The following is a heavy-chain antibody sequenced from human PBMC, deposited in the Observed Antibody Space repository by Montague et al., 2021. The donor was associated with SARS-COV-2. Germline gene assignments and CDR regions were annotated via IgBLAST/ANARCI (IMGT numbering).Heavy chain of an antibody. D-gene: IGHD4-17*01. J-gene: IGHJ4*02. CDR1: GYTFNSYH. CDR2: ISTSTYI. Sequence: SLRLSFAASGYTFNSYHMNWVRQAPGKGLEWVSHISTSTYIDYADSVTGRFTISRDNAKSSLYLQMHSLRVEDTAVYYCARDGWMTTMTTFDYWGQGTLVTVSS. CDR3: ARDGWMTTMTTFDY. V-gene: IGHV3-21*01.